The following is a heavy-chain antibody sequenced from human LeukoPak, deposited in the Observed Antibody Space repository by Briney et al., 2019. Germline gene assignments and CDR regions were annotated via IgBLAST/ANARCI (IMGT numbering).Heavy chain of an antibody. CDR1: GDSIINGSYY. J-gene: IGHJ4*02. Sequence: PSQTLSLTCTVSGDSIINGSYYWSWIRQPAGKGLDWIGRIYINGNTNYNPSLKSRVTISVDTSKNQFSLKLNSVSAADTAVYYCARDFVRVGLTSALGYWGQGSLVTVSS. D-gene: IGHD1-26*01. V-gene: IGHV4-61*02. CDR2: IYINGNT. CDR3: ARDFVRVGLTSALGY.